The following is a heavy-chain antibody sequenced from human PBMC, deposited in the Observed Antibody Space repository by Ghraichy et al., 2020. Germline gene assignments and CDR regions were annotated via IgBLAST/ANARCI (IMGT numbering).Heavy chain of an antibody. V-gene: IGHV4-59*08. J-gene: IGHJ4*02. CDR2: IYYSGNT. CDR1: GDSMNNYH. D-gene: IGHD3-10*01. Sequence: SQTLSLTCTVSGDSMNNYHWSWIRQPPRKELEWIGYIYYSGNTNYNPSLKSRLTISVDTSKNQFFLELSSVTAADTAVYYCARLAHYFGSGSLDYWGQGTLVTVSS. CDR3: ARLAHYFGSGSLDY.